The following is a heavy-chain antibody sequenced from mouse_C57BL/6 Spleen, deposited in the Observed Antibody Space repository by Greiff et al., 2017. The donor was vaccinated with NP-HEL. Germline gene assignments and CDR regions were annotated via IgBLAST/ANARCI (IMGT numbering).Heavy chain of an antibody. CDR2: ISSGSSTI. D-gene: IGHD1-1*01. CDR1: GFTFSDYG. Sequence: EVMLVESGGGLVKPGGSLKLSCAASGFTFSDYGMHWVRQAPEKGLEWVAYISSGSSTIYYADTVKGRFTISRDNAKNNLFVQMTSLRSEDTAMYYCARPTTVVETDAMDYWGQGTSVTVSS. J-gene: IGHJ4*01. V-gene: IGHV5-17*01. CDR3: ARPTTVVETDAMDY.